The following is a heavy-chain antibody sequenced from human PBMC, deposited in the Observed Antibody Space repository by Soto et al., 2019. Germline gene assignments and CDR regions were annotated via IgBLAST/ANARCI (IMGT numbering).Heavy chain of an antibody. J-gene: IGHJ4*02. V-gene: IGHV4-31*03. CDR3: ARHGYPVAYGRFDY. CDR1: GGSISSGGYY. Sequence: SETLSLTCTVSGGSISSGGYYWSWIRQHPGKGLEWIGYIYYSGSTYYNPSLKSRVTISVDTSKNQFSLKLNSVTAADTAVYYCARHGYPVAYGRFDYSGQGTLVTVSS. D-gene: IGHD1-1*01. CDR2: IYYSGST.